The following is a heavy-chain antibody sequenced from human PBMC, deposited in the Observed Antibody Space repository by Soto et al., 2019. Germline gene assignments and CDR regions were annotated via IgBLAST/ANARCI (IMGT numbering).Heavy chain of an antibody. CDR3: ARGSGYYYWDDY. D-gene: IGHD3-22*01. CDR2: INAGNGNT. CDR1: GYTFTSYA. V-gene: IGHV1-3*01. Sequence: EASVKVSCKASGYTFTSYAMHWVRQAPGQRFEWMGWINAGNGNTKYSQKFQGRVTITRDTSASTAYMELSSLRSEDTAVYYCARGSGYYYWDDYWGQGTLVTVSS. J-gene: IGHJ4*02.